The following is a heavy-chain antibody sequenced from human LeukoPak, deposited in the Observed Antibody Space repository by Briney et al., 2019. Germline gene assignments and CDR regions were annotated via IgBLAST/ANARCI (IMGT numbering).Heavy chain of an antibody. J-gene: IGHJ6*03. CDR3: ARTTEGGYSYGYFYYYYMDV. CDR1: GGSISSTSYY. CDR2: IYYSGIT. V-gene: IGHV4-39*07. D-gene: IGHD5-18*01. Sequence: SETLSLTCAVSGGSISSTSYYWGWIRQPPGKGLEWIGSIYYSGITYYNPSLKSRLTTSIDTSKNQFSLKLSSVTAADTAVYYCARTTEGGYSYGYFYYYYMDVWGKGTTVTISS.